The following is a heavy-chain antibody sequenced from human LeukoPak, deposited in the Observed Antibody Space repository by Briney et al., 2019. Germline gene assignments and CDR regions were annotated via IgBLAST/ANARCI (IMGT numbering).Heavy chain of an antibody. J-gene: IGHJ4*02. CDR3: ARQYYYESSGFWY. V-gene: IGHV4-61*01. CDR2: IYYSGST. Sequence: SETLSLTCTVSGGSVSSGSYYWSWIRQPPGKGLEWIGYIYYSGSTNYNPSLKSRGTISVDTSKNQFSLKLSSATAADTAVYYCARQYYYESSGFWYWGQGTLVTVSS. CDR1: GGSVSSGSYY. D-gene: IGHD3-22*01.